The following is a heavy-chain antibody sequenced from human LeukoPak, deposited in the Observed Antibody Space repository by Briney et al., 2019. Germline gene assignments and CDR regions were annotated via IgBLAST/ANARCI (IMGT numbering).Heavy chain of an antibody. CDR3: VRAGGDPSFDY. V-gene: IGHV3-53*01. CDR2: IHSDGTT. CDR1: EFSVSSNY. D-gene: IGHD2-21*01. J-gene: IGHJ4*02. Sequence: PGGSLRLSCAASEFSVSSNYMTWVRQAPGKGLEWVSVIHSDGTTYYADSVRGRFTISTDNFKNSLFLQMNSMGADDTAVYYCVRAGGDPSFDYWGQGTLVTVSS.